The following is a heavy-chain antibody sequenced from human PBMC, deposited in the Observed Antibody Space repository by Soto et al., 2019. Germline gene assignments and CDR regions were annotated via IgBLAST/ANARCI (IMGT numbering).Heavy chain of an antibody. D-gene: IGHD6-6*01. CDR1: GGSISSHSHY. CDR2: VYFSGRN. CDR3: ARVYVIAARRADGYVYYYYYMDV. J-gene: IGHJ6*03. V-gene: IGHV4-39*07. Sequence: PSETLSLTCSVSGGSISSHSHYWGWIRQPPGKGLEWIGSVYFSGRNYYNTSLESRVIMSTDMSKNQFSLRLTSVTAADTAVYYCARVYVIAARRADGYVYYYYYMDVWGKGTTVTVSS.